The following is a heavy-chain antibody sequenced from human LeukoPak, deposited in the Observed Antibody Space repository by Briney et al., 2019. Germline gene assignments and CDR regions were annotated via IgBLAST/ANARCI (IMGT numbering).Heavy chain of an antibody. J-gene: IGHJ5*02. CDR1: GGSISSYY. CDR3: ARLVGYYYDSSGWMNWFDP. Sequence: SETLSLTCTVSGGSISSYYWSWLRQPPGKGLEWIGYIYYSGSTNYNPSLKSRVTISVDTSKNQFSLKLSSVTAADTAVYYCARLVGYYYDSSGWMNWFDPWGQGTLVTVSS. D-gene: IGHD3-22*01. V-gene: IGHV4-59*01. CDR2: IYYSGST.